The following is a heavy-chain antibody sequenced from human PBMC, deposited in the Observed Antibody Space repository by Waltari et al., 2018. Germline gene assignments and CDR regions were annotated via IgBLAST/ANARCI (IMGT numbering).Heavy chain of an antibody. D-gene: IGHD3-22*01. V-gene: IGHV4-59*11. CDR3: ARAYYYYDNSGYFDY. J-gene: IGHJ4*02. CDR1: GGSISSHY. Sequence: QVQLQESGPGLVKPSETLSLTCTVSGGSISSHYWRWLRQPPGKGLEWIGYIDYSGSTNYNPSLRSRVTISVHTSKSQFSLNLSSVTVADTAMYYCARAYYYYDNSGYFDYWGQGTLATVSS. CDR2: IDYSGST.